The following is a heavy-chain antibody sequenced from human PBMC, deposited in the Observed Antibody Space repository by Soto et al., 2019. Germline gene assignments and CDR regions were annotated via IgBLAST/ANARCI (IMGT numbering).Heavy chain of an antibody. Sequence: GGSLRLSCAGSGFPFSNAWINWVRHVPGKGLEWVGRIKSRALGGTTDFAAPVRGRFAITRDDSRNVAYMQMNSLHTEDTAVYYCTTDSYSYMVVVRFEYWGHGSLVTVSS. J-gene: IGHJ4*01. D-gene: IGHD2-15*01. V-gene: IGHV3-15*07. CDR1: GFPFSNAW. CDR2: IKSRALGGTT. CDR3: TTDSYSYMVVVRFEY.